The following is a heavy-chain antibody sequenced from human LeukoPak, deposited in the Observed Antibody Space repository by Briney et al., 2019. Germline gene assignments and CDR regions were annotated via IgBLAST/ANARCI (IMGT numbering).Heavy chain of an antibody. Sequence: GRSLRLSCAASGFTFSSYAMHWVRQAPGKGLEWVAVISYDGSNKYYADSVKGRFTISRDNSKNTLYLQMNSLRAEDTAVYYCARGGGLSSPSFDCWGQGTLVTVSS. J-gene: IGHJ4*02. V-gene: IGHV3-30-3*01. CDR2: ISYDGSNK. D-gene: IGHD6-6*01. CDR1: GFTFSSYA. CDR3: ARGGGLSSPSFDC.